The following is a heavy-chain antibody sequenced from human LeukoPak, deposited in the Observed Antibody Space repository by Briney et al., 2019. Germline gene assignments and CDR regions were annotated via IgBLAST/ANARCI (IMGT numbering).Heavy chain of an antibody. CDR3: AKYLYGPGSYYKSSFDY. D-gene: IGHD3-10*01. CDR1: GGSISSYY. V-gene: IGHV4-59*01. J-gene: IGHJ4*02. Sequence: SETLSLTCTVSGGSISSYYWSWIRQPPGKGLEWSGYIYYSGSTNYNPSLKSRVTISVDTSKNQFSLKLSSVTAADTAVYYCAKYLYGPGSYYKSSFDYWGQGTLVTVSS. CDR2: IYYSGST.